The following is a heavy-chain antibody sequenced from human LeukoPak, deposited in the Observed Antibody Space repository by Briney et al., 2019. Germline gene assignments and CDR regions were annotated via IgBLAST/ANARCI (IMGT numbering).Heavy chain of an antibody. V-gene: IGHV3-48*03. CDR3: ARRIYGSGTNSFDP. CDR2: VSRSGSSI. Sequence: GQSLTLSCAPSGFTFSNYEMNWVRQAPGKGLEWVSYVSRSGSSINYADSVKGRFALSTDKAENSLYLQLTRLLVKHTAVYYGARRIYGSGTNSFDPWGQGTLVTVSS. CDR1: GFTFSNYE. D-gene: IGHD3-10*01. J-gene: IGHJ5*02.